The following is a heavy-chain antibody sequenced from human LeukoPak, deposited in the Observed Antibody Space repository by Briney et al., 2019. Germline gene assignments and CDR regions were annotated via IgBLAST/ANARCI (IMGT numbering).Heavy chain of an antibody. CDR1: GGSISSGGYS. CDR2: IYHSGST. V-gene: IGHV4-30-2*01. CDR3: ASVYSGYDYAIDY. J-gene: IGHJ4*02. Sequence: PSETLSLTCAVSGGSISSGGYSWSWIRQPPGKGLEWIGYIYHSGSTYYNPSLKSRVTISVDRSKNQFSLKLSSVTAADTAVYYCASVYSGYDYAIDYWGQGTLVTVSS. D-gene: IGHD5-12*01.